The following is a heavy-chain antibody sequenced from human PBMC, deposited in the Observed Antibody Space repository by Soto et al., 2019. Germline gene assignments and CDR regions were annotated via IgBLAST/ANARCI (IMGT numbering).Heavy chain of an antibody. D-gene: IGHD3-10*01. Sequence: VSGYSISSGCYWGWIRQPPGKRLEWIGSMYPTGSTYYNPSLKSRVTMSVDTSNNEFSLKLTSVTAADTAVYHCVRDPNYGLYYFDYWGQGTLVTVSS. CDR2: MYPTGST. CDR1: GYSISSGCY. CDR3: VRDPNYGLYYFDY. J-gene: IGHJ4*02. V-gene: IGHV4-38-2*02.